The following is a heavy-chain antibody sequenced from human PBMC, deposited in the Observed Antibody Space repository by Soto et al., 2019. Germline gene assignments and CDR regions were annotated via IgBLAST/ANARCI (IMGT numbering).Heavy chain of an antibody. CDR2: MNPNSGNT. V-gene: IGHV1-8*01. Sequence: QVQLVQSGAEVRKPGASVKVSCKTSGYKFSSYDINWVRQATGQGLEWMGWMNPNSGNTGYAQNFQDSVTMSRSTSISTADMELSSLRSEDTAVYYCVRLPSGRIATPSDYWGQGTLVTVSS. CDR3: VRLPSGRIATPSDY. J-gene: IGHJ4*02. CDR1: GYKFSSYD. D-gene: IGHD6-13*01.